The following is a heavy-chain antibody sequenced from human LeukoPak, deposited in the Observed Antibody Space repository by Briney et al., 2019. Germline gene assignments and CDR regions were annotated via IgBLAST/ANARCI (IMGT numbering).Heavy chain of an antibody. CDR2: IKQDGSEQ. D-gene: IGHD2-21*01. J-gene: IGHJ5*01. Sequence: PGGSLRLSCAASGFTFSNYWMNWVRQAPGKGLEWVANIKQDGSEQYYVDSVKGRFTISRDNAKNSLYLQMNSLRAEDTALYCCVACPHATQYNWFASWGQGTLVTVSS. CDR1: GFTFSNYW. CDR3: VACPHATQYNWFAS. V-gene: IGHV3-7*01.